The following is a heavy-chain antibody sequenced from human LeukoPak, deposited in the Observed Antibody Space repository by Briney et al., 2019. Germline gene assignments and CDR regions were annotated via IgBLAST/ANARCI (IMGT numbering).Heavy chain of an antibody. D-gene: IGHD2-15*01. Sequence: ASVKVSCKASGYTFTSYDINWVRQATGQGLEWMGWMNPNSGNTGYAQKFQGRVTMTRNTSISTAYMELSSLRSEDTAVYYCARGLGCSGGSCYSEWGQGTLVTVSS. V-gene: IGHV1-8*01. CDR2: MNPNSGNT. CDR1: GYTFTSYD. J-gene: IGHJ4*02. CDR3: ARGLGCSGGSCYSE.